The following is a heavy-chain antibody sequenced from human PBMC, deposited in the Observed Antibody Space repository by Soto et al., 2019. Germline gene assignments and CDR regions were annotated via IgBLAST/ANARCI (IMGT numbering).Heavy chain of an antibody. Sequence: SETLSLTCAVSGGSISSGGYSCNWIRQPPGKGLEWIGYIYHSGSTYYNPSLKSRVTISVDRSKNQFSLKLSSVTAADTAVYYCARGMTTVTMFDQWGQGTLATVS. CDR3: ARGMTTVTMFDQ. V-gene: IGHV4-30-2*01. D-gene: IGHD4-17*01. CDR1: GGSISSGGYS. J-gene: IGHJ5*02. CDR2: IYHSGST.